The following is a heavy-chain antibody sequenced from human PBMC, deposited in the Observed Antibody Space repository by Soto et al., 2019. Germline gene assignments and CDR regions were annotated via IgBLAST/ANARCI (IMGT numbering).Heavy chain of an antibody. J-gene: IGHJ6*02. CDR1: GGTFSSYA. D-gene: IGHD5-12*01. CDR2: IIPIFGTA. Sequence: GASVKVSCKASGGTFSSYAISWVRQAPGQGLEWMGGIIPIFGTANYAQKFQGRVTITADESTSIAYMELSSLRSEDTAVYYCARIIVATEYYYYYGMDVWGQGTTVTVSS. V-gene: IGHV1-69*13. CDR3: ARIIVATEYYYYYGMDV.